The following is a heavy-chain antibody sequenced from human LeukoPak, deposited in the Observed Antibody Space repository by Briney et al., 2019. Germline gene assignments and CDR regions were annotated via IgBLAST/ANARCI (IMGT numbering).Heavy chain of an antibody. Sequence: GGSLRLSCAASGFTFSSYGMHWVRQAPGKGLEWVAVISYDGSNKYYADSVKGRFTISRDNSKNTLYLQMNSLRAEDTAVYYCAKDFDGSGSYYNGDAFDIWGQGTMVTVSS. CDR2: ISYDGSNK. J-gene: IGHJ3*02. D-gene: IGHD3-10*01. CDR3: AKDFDGSGSYYNGDAFDI. CDR1: GFTFSSYG. V-gene: IGHV3-30*18.